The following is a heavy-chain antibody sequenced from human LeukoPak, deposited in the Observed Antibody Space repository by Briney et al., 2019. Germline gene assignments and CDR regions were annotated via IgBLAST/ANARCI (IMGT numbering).Heavy chain of an antibody. CDR2: ISYDGNNK. J-gene: IGHJ4*02. CDR1: GFIFSTYN. Sequence: GGFLRLSCAASGFIFSTYNMHWVRQAPGKGLAWVASISYDGNNKNYADSVKGRFTVSRGNSKNTLYLQMNSLSAEDTAVYYCARDQDGYWGQGTLVTVSS. V-gene: IGHV3-30-3*01. CDR3: ARDQDGY.